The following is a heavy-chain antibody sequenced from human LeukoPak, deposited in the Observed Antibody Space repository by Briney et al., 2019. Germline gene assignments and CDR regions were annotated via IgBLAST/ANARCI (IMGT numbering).Heavy chain of an antibody. V-gene: IGHV4-59*08. Sequence: SETPSLTCTVSGGSIFSYYFNWIRQPPGKGLEWIGYIYSNGITSYNPSLRSRSTISIATSKNQFSLRLTSVTAADTATYYCARRAYYDTSGYYPASGYFDLWGRGTLVTVSS. CDR2: IYSNGIT. CDR1: GGSIFSYY. D-gene: IGHD3-22*01. J-gene: IGHJ2*01. CDR3: ARRAYYDTSGYYPASGYFDL.